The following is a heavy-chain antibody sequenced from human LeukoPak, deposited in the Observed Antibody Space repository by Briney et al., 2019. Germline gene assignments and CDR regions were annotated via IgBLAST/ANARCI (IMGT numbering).Heavy chain of an antibody. CDR3: ARPSEFDGFWSGYYTEYYYYYYMDV. J-gene: IGHJ6*03. CDR2: ISRSSSYI. CDR1: GFTFSSYS. V-gene: IGHV3-21*01. D-gene: IGHD3-3*01. Sequence: GGSLRLSCAASGFTFSSYSMNWVRQAPGKGLEWVSSISRSSSYIYYADSVKGRFTISRDNAKNSLYLQMNSLRAEDTAVYYCARPSEFDGFWSGYYTEYYYYYYMDVWGKGTTVTVSS.